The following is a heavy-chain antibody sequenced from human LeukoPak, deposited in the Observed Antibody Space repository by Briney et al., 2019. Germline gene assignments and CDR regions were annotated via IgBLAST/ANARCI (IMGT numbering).Heavy chain of an antibody. CDR3: ARGSDILTGYLFRFDY. D-gene: IGHD3-9*01. J-gene: IGHJ4*02. CDR2: ISTMSNYI. V-gene: IGHV3-21*01. Sequence: GGSLRLSCAASGFDFSTYAINWVRQAPGKGLEWVSSISTMSNYIFYGDSVKGRFTISRDNAKNSVYLQMNSLRPEDTAVYYCARGSDILTGYLFRFDYWGQGTLVTVSS. CDR1: GFDFSTYA.